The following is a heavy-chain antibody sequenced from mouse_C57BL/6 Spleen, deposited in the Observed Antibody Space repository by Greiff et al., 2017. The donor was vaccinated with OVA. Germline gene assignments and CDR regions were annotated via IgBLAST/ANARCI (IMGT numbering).Heavy chain of an antibody. J-gene: IGHJ2*01. Sequence: VQLQQSGAELVKPGASVKISCKASGYAFSSYWMNWVKQRPGKGLEWIGQIYPGDGDTNYKGKFKGKATLTADKSSSTAYMQLSSLTSEDSAVYFCARGDTTVVATYYFDYWGQGTTLTVSS. CDR1: GYAFSSYW. CDR3: ARGDTTVVATYYFDY. V-gene: IGHV1-80*01. D-gene: IGHD1-1*01. CDR2: IYPGDGDT.